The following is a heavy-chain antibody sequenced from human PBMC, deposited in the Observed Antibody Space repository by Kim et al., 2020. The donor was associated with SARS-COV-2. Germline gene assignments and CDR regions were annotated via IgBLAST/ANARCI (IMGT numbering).Heavy chain of an antibody. J-gene: IGHJ3*02. CDR3: ARGLAAAGFDAFDI. D-gene: IGHD6-13*01. V-gene: IGHV3-30*01. Sequence: SDASVKGRFTISRDTSKHTLYLHMNSLRAEDTAVYYCARGLAAAGFDAFDIWGQGTMVTVSS.